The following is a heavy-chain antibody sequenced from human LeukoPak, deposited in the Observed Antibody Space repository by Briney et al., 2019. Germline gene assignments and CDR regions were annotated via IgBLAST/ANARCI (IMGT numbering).Heavy chain of an antibody. J-gene: IGHJ4*02. Sequence: SETLSLTCSVSGESIKSTSNYWAWVRQPPGKGLEWIGHIYYSTNTYYNSPLKSRVTISDDTSKNQVSLSLRSVTAADTALYFCVRRVAGTFYFDKWGEGSLVSVSS. CDR1: GESIKSTSNY. CDR3: VRRVAGTFYFDK. CDR2: IYYSTNT. V-gene: IGHV4-39*01. D-gene: IGHD6-19*01.